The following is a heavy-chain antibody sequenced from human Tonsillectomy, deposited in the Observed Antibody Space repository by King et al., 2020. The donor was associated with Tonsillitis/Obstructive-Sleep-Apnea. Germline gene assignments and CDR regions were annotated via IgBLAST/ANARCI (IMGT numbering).Heavy chain of an antibody. CDR3: AKGVVAATLDDY. CDR2: INPNSGGT. CDR1: GYTFTGYY. V-gene: IGHV1-2*06. J-gene: IGHJ4*02. D-gene: IGHD2-15*01. Sequence: VQLVESGAEVKKPGASVKVSCKASGYTFTGYYMHWVRQAHGQGLEWMGRINPNSGGTNYAKKFQGRVTMTRDTSISTAYMELSRLRSDDTAVYYCAKGVVAATLDDYWGQGTLVTVSS.